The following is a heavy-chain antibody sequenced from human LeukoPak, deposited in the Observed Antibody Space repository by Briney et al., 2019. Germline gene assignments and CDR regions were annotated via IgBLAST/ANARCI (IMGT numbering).Heavy chain of an antibody. D-gene: IGHD4-17*01. J-gene: IGHJ4*02. Sequence: GGSLRLSCAASGFTFSSYAMSWVRQAPGKGLEWVSAISGSGGSTYYADSVKGRFTISRDNSKNTLYLQMNSLRAEDTAVYYCARVRDGDDGPFDYWGQGTLVTVSS. CDR2: ISGSGGST. CDR3: ARVRDGDDGPFDY. CDR1: GFTFSSYA. V-gene: IGHV3-23*01.